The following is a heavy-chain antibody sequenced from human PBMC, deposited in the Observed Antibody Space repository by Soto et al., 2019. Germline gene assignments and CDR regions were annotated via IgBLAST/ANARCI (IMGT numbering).Heavy chain of an antibody. CDR1: GGTFSSYA. J-gene: IGHJ5*02. V-gene: IGHV1-69*01. CDR2: IIPIFGTA. D-gene: IGHD5-12*01. Sequence: QVQLVQSGAEVKKPGSSVKVSCKASGGTFSSYAISWVRLAPGQGLEWMGGIIPIFGTANYAQKFQGRVTRTADESTSTAYRELSSLRSEDTAVYYCARGTVDMATRGNWFAPWGQGTLVTVSS. CDR3: ARGTVDMATRGNWFAP.